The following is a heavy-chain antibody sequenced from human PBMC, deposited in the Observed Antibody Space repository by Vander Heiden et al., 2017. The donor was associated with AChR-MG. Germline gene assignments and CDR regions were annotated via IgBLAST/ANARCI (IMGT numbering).Heavy chain of an antibody. V-gene: IGHV3-23*01. CDR1: GFLFRTYG. CDR3: TRGPRHLFGSGRYYNFED. Sequence: EVQILESGGGLVQPGGSRRLSCAASGFLFRTYGMSWVRQGPGKGLEWVAGINTGGDSIYYADSVKGRFTISRDNSKNTLYLDMSSLRVEDTAVYFCTRGPRHLFGSGRYYNFEDWGQGILVTVSS. D-gene: IGHD3-10*01. CDR2: INTGGDSI. J-gene: IGHJ4*02.